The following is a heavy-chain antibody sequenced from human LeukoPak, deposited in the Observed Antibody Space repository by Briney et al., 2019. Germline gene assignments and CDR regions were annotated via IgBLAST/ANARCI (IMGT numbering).Heavy chain of an antibody. V-gene: IGHV4-34*01. Sequence: SSETLSLTCAVYGGSFSGYYWSWIRQPPGKGLEWIGEINHSGSTNYNPSLKSRVTISVDTSKNQFSLKLSSVTAADTAVYYCARGPVDTAMQKGGYYFDYWGQGTLVTVSS. CDR2: INHSGST. D-gene: IGHD5-18*01. J-gene: IGHJ4*02. CDR3: ARGPVDTAMQKGGYYFDY. CDR1: GGSFSGYY.